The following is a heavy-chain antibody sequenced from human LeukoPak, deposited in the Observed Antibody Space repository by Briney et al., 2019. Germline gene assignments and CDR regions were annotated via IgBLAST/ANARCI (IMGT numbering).Heavy chain of an antibody. CDR2: TYYRSKWYN. J-gene: IGHJ6*02. CDR3: ARGGRAVTTARNYYYYYGMDV. CDR1: GDSVSSNSAA. V-gene: IGHV6-1*01. Sequence: SQTLSLTCVISGDSVSSNSAAWNWIRQSPSRGLEWLGRTYYRSKWYNDYAVSVKSRITINPDTSKNQFSLQLNSVTPEDTAVYYCARGGRAVTTARNYYYYYGMDVWGQGTTVTVSS. D-gene: IGHD4-17*01.